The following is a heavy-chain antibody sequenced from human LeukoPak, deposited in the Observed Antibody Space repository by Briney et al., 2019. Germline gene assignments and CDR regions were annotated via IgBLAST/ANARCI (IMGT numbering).Heavy chain of an antibody. V-gene: IGHV3-7*01. J-gene: IGHJ4*02. CDR3: ARVEDYDILTGFDY. D-gene: IGHD3-9*01. CDR2: VKQDGREK. Sequence: GGSLRLSCAASGFTFSSYWMSWVRQAPGKGLEWVANVKQDGREKYYVDSVKGRFTISRDNAKNSLYLQMNSLRAEDTAVYYCARVEDYDILTGFDYWGQGTLVTVSS. CDR1: GFTFSSYW.